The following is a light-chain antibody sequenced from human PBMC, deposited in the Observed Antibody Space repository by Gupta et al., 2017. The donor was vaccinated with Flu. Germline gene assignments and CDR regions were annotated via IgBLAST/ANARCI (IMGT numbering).Light chain of an antibody. J-gene: IGLJ2*01. CDR3: YSYAGTYTFV. CDR2: DVD. V-gene: IGLV2-11*01. Sequence: QSALTQPRSVSGSAGQSVTISCTGTSSDVGAWGFVSWYQQHPGRAPKAIIYDVDRRPSGVPDRFSGAKVGNTASLTISRLQADDEADYYCYSYAGTYTFVFGGGTRLTVL. CDR1: SSDVGAWGF.